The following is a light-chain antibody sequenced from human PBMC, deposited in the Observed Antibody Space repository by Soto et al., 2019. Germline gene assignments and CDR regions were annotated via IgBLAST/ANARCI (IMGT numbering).Light chain of an antibody. CDR3: SSYTISSTSVV. CDR1: SSDVGTYNY. J-gene: IGLJ2*01. V-gene: IGLV2-14*01. Sequence: QSALTQPASVSGSPGQSITISCTGTSSDVGTYNYVSWYQQHPGKAPKLMIYDVSNRPSGVSDRFSGSKSGNTASLTISGLQAEDEADYYCSSYTISSTSVVFGGATQLTVL. CDR2: DVS.